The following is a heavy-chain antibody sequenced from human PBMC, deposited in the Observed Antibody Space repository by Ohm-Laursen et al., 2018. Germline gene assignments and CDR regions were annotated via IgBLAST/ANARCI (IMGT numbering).Heavy chain of an antibody. CDR2: MNPNSGNT. D-gene: IGHD3-3*01. CDR1: GYTFTSYD. V-gene: IGHV1-8*01. CDR3: AIKRITIFVSGMDV. Sequence: ASVKVSCKASGYTFTSYDINWVRQATGQGLEWMGWMNPNSGNTGYAQKFQGRVTMTRNTSISTAYMELSSLRSEDTAVYYCAIKRITIFVSGMDVWGQGTTVTVSS. J-gene: IGHJ6*02.